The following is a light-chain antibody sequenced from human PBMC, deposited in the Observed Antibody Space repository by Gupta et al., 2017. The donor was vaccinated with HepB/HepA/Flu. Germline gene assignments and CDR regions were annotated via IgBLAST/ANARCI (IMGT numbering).Light chain of an antibody. J-gene: IGKJ1*01. CDR2: KAS. V-gene: IGKV1-5*03. CDR3: QQYNSYVWT. Sequence: DIQMTQSPSTLSASVGDRVTITCRASQSISSWLAWYQQKPGKAPKVLIYKASSLESGVPSRFSGSGSGTEFTLTISSLQPDDFATYYCQQYNSYVWTFGQGTKVEIK. CDR1: QSISSW.